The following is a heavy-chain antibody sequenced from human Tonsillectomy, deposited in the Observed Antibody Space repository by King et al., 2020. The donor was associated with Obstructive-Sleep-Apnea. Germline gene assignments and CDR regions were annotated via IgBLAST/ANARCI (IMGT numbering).Heavy chain of an antibody. CDR1: GGAVSSYY. CDR3: ARSTTVVIDGWLDP. V-gene: IGHV4-59*02. D-gene: IGHD4-23*01. CDR2: IFYSGST. Sequence: PLQESGPGLVKPSETLSLTCTVSGGAVSSYYWNWIRPAPGKGLDWIGYIFYSGSTKYNPSLKSRVTISVDTSKNQVSLKLTSVTAADTAVYYCARSTTVVIDGWLDPWGQGTLVTVSS. J-gene: IGHJ5*02.